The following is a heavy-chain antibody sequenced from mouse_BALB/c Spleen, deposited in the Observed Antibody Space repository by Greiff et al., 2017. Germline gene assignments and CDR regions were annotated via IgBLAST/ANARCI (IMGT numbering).Heavy chain of an antibody. D-gene: IGHD1-1*02. CDR2: ISNGGGST. V-gene: IGHV5-12-2*01. CDR1: GFTFSSYT. CDR3: ARRRWDYAMDY. J-gene: IGHJ4*01. Sequence: EVKLQESGGGLVQPGGSLKLSCAASGFTFSSYTMSWVRQTPEKRLEWVAYISNGGGSTYYPDTVKGRFTISRDNAKNTLYLQMSSLKSEDTAMYYCARRRWDYAMDYWGQGTSVTVSS.